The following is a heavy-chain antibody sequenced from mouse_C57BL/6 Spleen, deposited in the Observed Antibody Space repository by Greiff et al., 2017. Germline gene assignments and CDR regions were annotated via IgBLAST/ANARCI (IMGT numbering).Heavy chain of an antibody. D-gene: IGHD3-2*02. Sequence: QVHVKQSGAELVKPGASVKISCKASGYAFSSYWMNWVKQRPGKGLEWIGQIYPGDGDTNYNGKFKGKATLTADKSSSTAYMQRSSLTSEDSAVYFCARSRGSGSGFAYWGQGTLVTVSA. V-gene: IGHV1-80*01. CDR2: IYPGDGDT. CDR3: ARSRGSGSGFAY. J-gene: IGHJ3*01. CDR1: GYAFSSYW.